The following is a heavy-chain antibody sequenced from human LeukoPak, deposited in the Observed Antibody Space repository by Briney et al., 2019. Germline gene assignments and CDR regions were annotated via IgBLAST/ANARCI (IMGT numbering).Heavy chain of an antibody. CDR2: ISDSGSSA. V-gene: IGHV3-23*01. Sequence: GWSLRLSCAASGFTFSSYAISWVRQAPGKRLEWFSSISDSGSSAYYADSVKVRFTISRDNSKNTLDLQMNSLRAEDTSVYYCAKDLGFYRSGLNPLFDYWGQGTLVTASS. D-gene: IGHD6-19*01. CDR3: AKDLGFYRSGLNPLFDY. J-gene: IGHJ4*02. CDR1: GFTFSSYA.